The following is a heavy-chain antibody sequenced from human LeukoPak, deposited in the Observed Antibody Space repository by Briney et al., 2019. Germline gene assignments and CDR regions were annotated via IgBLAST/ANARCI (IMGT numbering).Heavy chain of an antibody. Sequence: SETLSLTCAVCGGSFSGYYWSWIRQPPGKGLEWMGDINHSGSTNYNPSLKSRVTISVDKSKNQFSLKLSSVTAADTAVYYCARGGGGQWLPDYWGQGTLVTVSS. V-gene: IGHV4-34*01. D-gene: IGHD3-22*01. CDR3: ARGGGGQWLPDY. CDR1: GGSFSGYY. CDR2: INHSGST. J-gene: IGHJ4*02.